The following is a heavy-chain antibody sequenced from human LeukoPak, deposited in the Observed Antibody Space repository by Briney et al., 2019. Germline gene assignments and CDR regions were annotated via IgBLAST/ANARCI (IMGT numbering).Heavy chain of an antibody. D-gene: IGHD2-21*02. CDR2: SNHSGST. CDR1: GGSFSGYY. Sequence: SETLSLTCAGYGGSFSGYYWSWIRQPPGKGLEWSGESNHSGSTNYNPSLKSRVTRSVDTSKNQFSLKLPSVTAADTAVYYCASRAMTFDPWGRGTLVTVSS. CDR3: ASRAMTFDP. J-gene: IGHJ2*01. V-gene: IGHV4-34*01.